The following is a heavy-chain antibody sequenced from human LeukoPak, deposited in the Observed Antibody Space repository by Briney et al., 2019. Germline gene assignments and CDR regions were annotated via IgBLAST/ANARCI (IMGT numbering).Heavy chain of an antibody. J-gene: IGHJ5*02. CDR1: GFTFSDYW. D-gene: IGHD4-17*01. CDR3: ARGTDYGEGLDWFDP. Sequence: GGSLRLSCAASGFTFSDYWMSWVRQAPGKGLEWVANIKQDGSEKYYVDSVKGRFTISRDNAKNSLYLQMNSLRAEDTAVYYCARGTDYGEGLDWFDPWGQGTLVTVSS. V-gene: IGHV3-7*01. CDR2: IKQDGSEK.